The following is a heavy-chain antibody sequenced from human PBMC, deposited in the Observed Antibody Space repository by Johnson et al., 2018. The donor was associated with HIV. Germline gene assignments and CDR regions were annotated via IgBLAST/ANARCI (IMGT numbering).Heavy chain of an antibody. CDR1: GFSFDDYG. Sequence: VQLVESGGGVVRPGGSLRLSCAASGFSFDDYGMSWVRQAPGRGLEWVSSITWNGGSTGYADSMNGRFTISRDSSKNMLYLQMNSLRAEDPAVYYCAKDLRQVLVNDVFDIWGQGTVVTVSS. CDR2: ITWNGGST. CDR3: AKDLRQVLVNDVFDI. D-gene: IGHD4/OR15-4a*01. J-gene: IGHJ3*02. V-gene: IGHV3-20*04.